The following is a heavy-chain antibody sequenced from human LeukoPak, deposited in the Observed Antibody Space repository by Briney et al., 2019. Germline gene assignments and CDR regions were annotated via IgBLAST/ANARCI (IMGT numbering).Heavy chain of an antibody. CDR3: AREGVLTTSWFDP. V-gene: IGHV1-2*02. CDR2: INPNSGGT. J-gene: IGHJ5*02. CDR1: GYTFTGYY. D-gene: IGHD4/OR15-4a*01. Sequence: ASVKVSCKASGYTFTGYYMHWVRQAPGQGLEWMGWINPNSGGTNYAQKFQGRFTMTRDTSISTAYMELSRLRSDDTAVYYCAREGVLTTSWFDPWGQGTLVTVSS.